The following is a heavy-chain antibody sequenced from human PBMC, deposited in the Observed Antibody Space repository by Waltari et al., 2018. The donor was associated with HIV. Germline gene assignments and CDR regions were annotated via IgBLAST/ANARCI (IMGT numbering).Heavy chain of an antibody. CDR2: IYYSGST. CDR1: GYSISSYY. V-gene: IGHV4-59*08. CDR3: ARHETGGARKAFDI. Sequence: QVQLQEPGPGLVKPSATLSLTCTVSGYSISSYYWTWIRQPPGKGLEWIGYIYYSGSTNYNPSLKSRVTVSVDTSKNQFSLNLSSVTAADTAVYYCARHETGGARKAFDIWGQGTMVTVSS. J-gene: IGHJ3*02. D-gene: IGHD1-26*01.